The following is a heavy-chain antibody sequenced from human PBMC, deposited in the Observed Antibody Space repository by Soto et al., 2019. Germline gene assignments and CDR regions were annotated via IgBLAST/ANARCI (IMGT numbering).Heavy chain of an antibody. V-gene: IGHV1-18*01. J-gene: IGHJ5*02. CDR2: MNPNNGNT. CDR1: GYTFTSYD. D-gene: IGHD1-26*01. Sequence: ASVKVSCKASGYTFTSYDINWVRQATGQGLEWMGWMNPNNGNTDYAQKLQGRVTMTTDTSTSTAYMELRSLRSDDTAVYYCARDYVPRTYYYWFDPWGQGTLVTVSS. CDR3: ARDYVPRTYYYWFDP.